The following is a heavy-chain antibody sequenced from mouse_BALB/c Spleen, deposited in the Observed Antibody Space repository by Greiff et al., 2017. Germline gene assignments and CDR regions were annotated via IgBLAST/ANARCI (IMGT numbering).Heavy chain of an antibody. CDR3: ARDGYWAY. CDR2: ISDGGSYT. V-gene: IGHV5-4*02. Sequence: DVMLVESGGGLVKPGGSLKLSCAASGFTFSDYYMYWVRQTPEKRLEWVATISDGGSYTYYPDSVKGRFTISRDNAKNNLYLQMSSLKSEDTAMYYCARDGYWAYWGQGTLVTVSA. J-gene: IGHJ3*01. CDR1: GFTFSDYY. D-gene: IGHD2-3*01.